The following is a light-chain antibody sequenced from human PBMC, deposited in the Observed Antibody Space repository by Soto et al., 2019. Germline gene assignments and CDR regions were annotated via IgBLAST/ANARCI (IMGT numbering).Light chain of an antibody. Sequence: QSVLTQPASVSGSPGQSITISCTGTSSDVGGFNYVSWYQQHPGKTPKLLIYEVRNRPSGVSNRFSGSKSGNTASLTISGLQAEDEADYYCSSYTSSSSGVFGTGTKLTV. CDR1: SSDVGGFNY. CDR2: EVR. CDR3: SSYTSSSSGV. V-gene: IGLV2-14*01. J-gene: IGLJ1*01.